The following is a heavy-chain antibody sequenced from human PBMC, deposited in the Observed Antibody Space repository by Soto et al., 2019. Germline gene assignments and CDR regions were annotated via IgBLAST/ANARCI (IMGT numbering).Heavy chain of an antibody. J-gene: IGHJ5*02. V-gene: IGHV4-39*01. CDR1: GGSISSSSFH. CDR3: ARRERAAGTDWWFDP. Sequence: QLQLQESGPGLVKPSETLSLTCTVSGGSISSSSFHWGWIRQPPGKGLEWIGSIYYSGSTYYSPSLKSRVTISVDTSKNQFALKLSSVTAADTAVYYCARRERAAGTDWWFDPGGQGTLVTVSS. CDR2: IYYSGST. D-gene: IGHD6-13*01.